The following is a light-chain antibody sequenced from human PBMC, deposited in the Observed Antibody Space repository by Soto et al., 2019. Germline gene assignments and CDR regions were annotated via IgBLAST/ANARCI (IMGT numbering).Light chain of an antibody. CDR3: SSYASNNDVL. J-gene: IGLJ2*01. CDR1: SSDVGRYNF. V-gene: IGLV2-14*03. CDR2: DVN. Sequence: QSALTQPASVSGSPGQSITISCTGTSSDVGRYNFVSWYQHHPGKAPKLMIYDVNNRPSGVSNRFSGSKSGNTASLTISGLQAEDEADYYCSSYASNNDVLFGGGTKLTVL.